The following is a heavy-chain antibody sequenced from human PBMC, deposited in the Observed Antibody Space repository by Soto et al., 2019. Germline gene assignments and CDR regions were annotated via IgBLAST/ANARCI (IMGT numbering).Heavy chain of an antibody. CDR2: IYYSGST. V-gene: IGHV4-59*01. J-gene: IGHJ5*02. CDR3: ARVASYYDFWSGYSVDWFDP. Sequence: SETLSLTCTVSGGSISSYYWSWIRQPPGKGLEWIGYIYYSGSTNYNPSLKSRVTISVDTSKNQFSLKLSSVTAADTAVYYCARVASYYDFWSGYSVDWFDPWGQGTLVTGPS. CDR1: GGSISSYY. D-gene: IGHD3-3*01.